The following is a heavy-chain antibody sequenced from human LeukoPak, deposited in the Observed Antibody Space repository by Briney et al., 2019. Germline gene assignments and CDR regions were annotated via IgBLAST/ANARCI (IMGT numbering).Heavy chain of an antibody. V-gene: IGHV1-18*01. J-gene: IGHJ4*02. CDR1: GYTFTSYG. CDR3: ARDHDFDWLFTTTGYFDY. D-gene: IGHD3-9*01. Sequence: ASVKVSCKASGYTFTSYGISWVRQAPGQGLEWMGWISAYNGNTNYAQKLQGRVTMTTDTSTSTAYMELRSLRSDDTAVYYCARDHDFDWLFTTTGYFDYWGQGTLVTVSS. CDR2: ISAYNGNT.